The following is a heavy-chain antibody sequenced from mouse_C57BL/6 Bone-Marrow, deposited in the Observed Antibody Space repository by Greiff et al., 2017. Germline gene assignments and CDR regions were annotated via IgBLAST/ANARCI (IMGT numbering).Heavy chain of an antibody. J-gene: IGHJ4*01. Sequence: VQLRQSGAELAKPGASVKLSCKASGYTFTSYWMHWVKQRPGQGLEWIGYINPSSGYTKYNQKFKDKATFTADKSYSTAYMQLSSLTYEDSAVYYCARLYDYGYAMDYWGQGTSVTVSS. CDR2: INPSSGYT. V-gene: IGHV1-7*01. D-gene: IGHD2-4*01. CDR3: ARLYDYGYAMDY. CDR1: GYTFTSYW.